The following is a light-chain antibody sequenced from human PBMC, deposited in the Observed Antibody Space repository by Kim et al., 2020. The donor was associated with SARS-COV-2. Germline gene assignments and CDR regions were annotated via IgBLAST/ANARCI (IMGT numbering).Light chain of an antibody. CDR3: QEYKSDSWT. J-gene: IGKJ1*01. CDR1: QSFNIW. CDR2: DAS. V-gene: IGKV1-5*01. Sequence: GDRFNITWRASQSFNIWLAWYQQRTGKAPSLLIYDASVLESGAPSRFSGSGSGTEFTLTISSLQPDDFATYYCQEYKSDSWTFGQGAKVDI.